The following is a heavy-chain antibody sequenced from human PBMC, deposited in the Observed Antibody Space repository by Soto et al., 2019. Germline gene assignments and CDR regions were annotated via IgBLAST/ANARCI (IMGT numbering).Heavy chain of an antibody. CDR2: IYYSGST. CDR1: GGSISSYY. V-gene: IGHV4-59*01. CDR3: ARVWGGAFDI. D-gene: IGHD3-10*01. Sequence: QVQLQESGPGLVKPSETLSLTCTVSGGSISSYYWSWIRQPPGKGLEWIGYIYYSGSTNYNPSLXGXVXLXVDTSKTQFSLKLSSVTAADTAVYYCARVWGGAFDIWGQGTMVTVSS. J-gene: IGHJ3*02.